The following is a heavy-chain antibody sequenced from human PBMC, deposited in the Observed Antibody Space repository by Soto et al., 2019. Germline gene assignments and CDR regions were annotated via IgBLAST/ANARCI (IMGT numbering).Heavy chain of an antibody. J-gene: IGHJ3*02. CDR3: ARDQEYSGSYLDAFDI. V-gene: IGHV1-69*13. Sequence: SVKVSCKASGGTFSSYAISWVRQAPGQGLEWMGGIIPICGTANYAQKFQGRVTITADESTSTAYMELSSLRSEDTAVYYCARDQEYSGSYLDAFDIWGQGTMVTVSS. D-gene: IGHD1-26*01. CDR2: IIPICGTA. CDR1: GGTFSSYA.